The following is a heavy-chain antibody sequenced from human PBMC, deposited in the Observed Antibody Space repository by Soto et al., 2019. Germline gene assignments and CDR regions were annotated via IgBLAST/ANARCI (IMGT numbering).Heavy chain of an antibody. CDR1: GFTFSDYY. V-gene: IGHV3-23*01. CDR3: VKDKKYDILSAWDALDI. D-gene: IGHD3-9*01. CDR2: ISGGGGGT. Sequence: PGGSLRLSCAASGFTFSDYYMTWVRQAPGKGLEWVAAISGGGGGTYYADPVKGRFTISRDNSKNTLHLQMNNLRAEDTAIYYCVKDKKYDILSAWDALDIWGHGTLVT. J-gene: IGHJ3*02.